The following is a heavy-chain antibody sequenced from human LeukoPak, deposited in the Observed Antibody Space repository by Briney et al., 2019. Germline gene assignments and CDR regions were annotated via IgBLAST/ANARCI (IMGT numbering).Heavy chain of an antibody. D-gene: IGHD3-3*01. J-gene: IGHJ4*02. CDR2: IWYDGSNK. V-gene: IGHV3-33*01. CDR1: GFTFRSYG. CDR3: ARELPPLEKYYFDY. Sequence: GGSLRLSCAASGFTFRSYGMHWVRQAPGKGLQWVAVIWYDGSNKYYADSVKGRFTISRGNSKNTLSLQVNSLRAEDTAVYYCARELPPLEKYYFDYWGQGTLVTVSS.